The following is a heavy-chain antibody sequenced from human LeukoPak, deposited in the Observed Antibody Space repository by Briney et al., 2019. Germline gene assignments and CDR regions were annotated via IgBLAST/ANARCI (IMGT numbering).Heavy chain of an antibody. Sequence: GESLQISCKGSGYSFTSYWIGWVRQMPGEGLEWMGIIYPGDSDTRYSPSFQGQVTISADKSISTAYLQWSSLKASDTAMYYCARTWGIVGATGPYYYYMDVWGKGTTVTVSS. V-gene: IGHV5-51*01. CDR2: IYPGDSDT. CDR3: ARTWGIVGATGPYYYYMDV. CDR1: GYSFTSYW. J-gene: IGHJ6*03. D-gene: IGHD1-26*01.